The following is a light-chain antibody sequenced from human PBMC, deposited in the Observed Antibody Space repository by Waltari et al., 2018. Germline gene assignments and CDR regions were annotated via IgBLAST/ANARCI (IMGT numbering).Light chain of an antibody. V-gene: IGLV4-69*01. CDR2: VNSEGSH. CDR3: QTGGHGTWV. J-gene: IGLJ3*02. CDR1: SGHSSHI. Sequence: QLVLTQSPSASASLGASVQLTCTLSSGHSSHIIAWLQQQPETGPRYLMKVNSEGSHSKGDEIPDRFSGSSSGAERYLTISSLQSEDEADYYCQTGGHGTWVFGGGTKLTVL.